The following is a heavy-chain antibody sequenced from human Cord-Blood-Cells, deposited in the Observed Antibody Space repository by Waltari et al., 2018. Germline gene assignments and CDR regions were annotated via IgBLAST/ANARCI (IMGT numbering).Heavy chain of an antibody. V-gene: IGHV4-39*01. J-gene: IGHJ5*02. CDR1: GGSISSSSYY. CDR3: VRVVPAAMGWFDP. CDR2: IYCSGST. Sequence: QLQLQESGPGLVKPSETLSLTCTVSGGSISSSSYYWGWLRPPPGKGLGWIGSIYCSGSTYYNPSLKSRVTISVDTSKNQFSLKLSSVTAADTAVYYCVRVVPAAMGWFDPWGQGTLVTVSS. D-gene: IGHD2-2*01.